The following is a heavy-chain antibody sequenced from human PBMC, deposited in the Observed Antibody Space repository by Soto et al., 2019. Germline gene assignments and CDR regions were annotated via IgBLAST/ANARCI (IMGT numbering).Heavy chain of an antibody. J-gene: IGHJ6*02. V-gene: IGHV3-13*01. CDR1: GFTFSSYD. CDR2: INSAGAT. Sequence: GGSLRLSCEAFGFTFSSYDMHWVRQVTGKGLEWVSTINSAGATYYSDSVKGRFTISRENAKSSLYLQMNSLRAGDTAVYYCAREGGYCTISSCYRNGMDVWGRGTTVTVSS. CDR3: AREGGYCTISSCYRNGMDV. D-gene: IGHD2-2*01.